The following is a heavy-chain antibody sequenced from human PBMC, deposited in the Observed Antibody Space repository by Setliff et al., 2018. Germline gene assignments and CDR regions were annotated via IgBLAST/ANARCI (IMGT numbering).Heavy chain of an antibody. CDR1: GFTFSDYY. CDR3: ARSGAAPGYFDY. Sequence: PGGSLRLSCAASGFTFSDYYMSWVRQAPGKGLEWVSVIYSGGSTFYADSVRGRFTISRDNSKNTLYLQMNSLRAEDTAVYYCARSGAAPGYFDYWGQGTLVTVSS. V-gene: IGHV3-66*01. D-gene: IGHD6-13*01. CDR2: IYSGGST. J-gene: IGHJ4*02.